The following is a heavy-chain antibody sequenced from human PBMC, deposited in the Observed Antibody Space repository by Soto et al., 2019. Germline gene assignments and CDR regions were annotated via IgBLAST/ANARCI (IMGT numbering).Heavy chain of an antibody. V-gene: IGHV3-66*01. Sequence: GGSLRLSCAASGFTVSSNYMSWVRQAPGKGLEWVSVIYSGGSTYYADSVKGRFTISRDNSKNTLYLQMNSLRAEDTAVYYCARDPEGVRGFDYWGQGTLVTVSS. CDR2: IYSGGST. CDR3: ARDPEGVRGFDY. CDR1: GFTVSSNY. J-gene: IGHJ4*02. D-gene: IGHD3-10*01.